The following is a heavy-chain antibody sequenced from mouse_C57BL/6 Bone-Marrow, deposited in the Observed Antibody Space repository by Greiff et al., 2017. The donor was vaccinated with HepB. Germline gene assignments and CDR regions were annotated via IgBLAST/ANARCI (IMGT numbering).Heavy chain of an antibody. V-gene: IGHV1-26*01. Sequence: EVQLQQSGPELVKPGASVKISCKASGYTFTDYYMNWVKQSHGKSLEWIGDINPNNGGTSYNQKFKGKATLTVDKSSSTAYMELRSLTSEDSAVYYCARRKNYYGSSLYYAMDDWGQGTSVTVSS. CDR3: ARRKNYYGSSLYYAMDD. CDR2: INPNNGGT. CDR1: GYTFTDYY. J-gene: IGHJ4*01. D-gene: IGHD1-1*01.